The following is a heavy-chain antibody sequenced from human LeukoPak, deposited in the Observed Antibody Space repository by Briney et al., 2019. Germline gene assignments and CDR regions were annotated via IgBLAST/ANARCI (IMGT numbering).Heavy chain of an antibody. Sequence: GGSLRLSCAGAGFTFSNYEMNWVRQAPGKGLEWVSYISSSGSAIYYADSVKGRFTVSRDNAKNSLYLQMNSLRAEDTAVYYCASFRGNYDFWSGYYNDYWGQGTLVTVSS. J-gene: IGHJ4*02. CDR3: ASFRGNYDFWSGYYNDY. CDR1: GFTFSNYE. D-gene: IGHD3-3*01. V-gene: IGHV3-48*03. CDR2: ISSSGSAI.